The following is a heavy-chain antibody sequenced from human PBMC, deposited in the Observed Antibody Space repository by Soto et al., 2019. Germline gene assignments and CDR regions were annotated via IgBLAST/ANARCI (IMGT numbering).Heavy chain of an antibody. CDR1: GGSFSGYY. CDR3: ASTQYGGNSSGAFDI. D-gene: IGHD2-21*02. CDR2: INHSGST. J-gene: IGHJ3*02. V-gene: IGHV4-34*01. Sequence: SETLSLTCAVYGGSFSGYYWTWIRQPPGTGLEWIGEINHSGSTNYNPSLKSRVTISVDRSKNQFSLKLSSVTAADTAVYYCASTQYGGNSSGAFDIWGQGTMVTVSS.